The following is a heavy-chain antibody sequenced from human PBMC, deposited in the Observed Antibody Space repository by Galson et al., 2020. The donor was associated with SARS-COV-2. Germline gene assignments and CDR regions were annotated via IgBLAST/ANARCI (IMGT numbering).Heavy chain of an antibody. J-gene: IGHJ4*02. CDR2: IRWNSGSI. V-gene: IGHV3-9*01. CDR1: GFTFDDSA. D-gene: IGHD6-25*01. Sequence: GGSLRLSCAASGFTFDDSAMHWVRQAPGKGLEWVSGIRWNSGSIGYADSVKGRFTISRDNAKNSLYLQMNSLRAEDTALYYCARDLGYSSGGRHYWGQGTLVTVAS. CDR3: ARDLGYSSGGRHY.